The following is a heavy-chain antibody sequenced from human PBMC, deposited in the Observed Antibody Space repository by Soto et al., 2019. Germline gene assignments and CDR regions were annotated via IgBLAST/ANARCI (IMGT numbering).Heavy chain of an antibody. Sequence: SGPTLVNPTQTLTLTCTFSGFSLSTSGMCVSWIRQPPGKALEWLARIDWDDDKYYSTSLKTRLTISKDTSKNQVVLTMTNMDPVDTATYYCARISYGSGYYYMDVWGKGTTVTVS. CDR1: GFSLSTSGMC. V-gene: IGHV2-70*11. D-gene: IGHD3-10*01. CDR3: ARISYGSGYYYMDV. CDR2: IDWDDDK. J-gene: IGHJ6*03.